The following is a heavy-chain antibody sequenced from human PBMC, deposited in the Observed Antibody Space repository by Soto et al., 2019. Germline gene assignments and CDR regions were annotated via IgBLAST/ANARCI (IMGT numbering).Heavy chain of an antibody. CDR1: GGSISSGGYY. CDR2: IYYSGST. CDR3: ARVPRITIFGVVVNWFDP. Sequence: SETLSLTCTVSGGSISSGGYYWSWIRQHPGKGLEWIGYIYYSGSTYYNPSLKSRVTISVDTSKNQFSLKLSSVTAADTAVYYCARVPRITIFGVVVNWFDPWGQGTLVTVSS. V-gene: IGHV4-31*03. D-gene: IGHD3-3*01. J-gene: IGHJ5*02.